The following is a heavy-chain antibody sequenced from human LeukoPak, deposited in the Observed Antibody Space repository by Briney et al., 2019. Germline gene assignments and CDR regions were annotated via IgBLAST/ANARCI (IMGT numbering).Heavy chain of an antibody. CDR3: TRHEGYDFWSEDYFDY. CDR2: IRSEANSYAT. J-gene: IGHJ4*02. D-gene: IGHD3-3*01. CDR1: GFTFSGSA. V-gene: IGHV3-73*01. Sequence: GGSLRLSCAASGFTFSGSAMHWVRQASGKGLEWVGRIRSEANSYATAYAASVKGRFTISRDDSKNTAYLQMNSLKTEDTAVYYCTRHEGYDFWSEDYFDYWGQGTLVTVSS.